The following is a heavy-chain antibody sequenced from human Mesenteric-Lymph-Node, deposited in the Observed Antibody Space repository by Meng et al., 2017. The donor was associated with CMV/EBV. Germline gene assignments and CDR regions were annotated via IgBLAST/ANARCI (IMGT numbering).Heavy chain of an antibody. V-gene: IGHV3-48*04. CDR3: AKSHMSIAVAGLFDY. CDR2: ISSSSSTI. J-gene: IGHJ4*02. Sequence: GGSLRLSCAASGFTFSSYSMNWVRQAPGKGLEWVSYISSSSSTIYYADSVKGRFTISRDNAKNSLYLQMNSLRAEDTAVYYCAKSHMSIAVAGLFDYWGQGTLVTVSS. CDR1: GFTFSSYS. D-gene: IGHD6-19*01.